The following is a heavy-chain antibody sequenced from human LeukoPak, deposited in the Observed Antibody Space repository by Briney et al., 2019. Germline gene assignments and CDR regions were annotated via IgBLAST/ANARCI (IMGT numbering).Heavy chain of an antibody. J-gene: IGHJ4*02. CDR1: GFIFSSFS. V-gene: IGHV3-48*04. D-gene: IGHD6-19*01. Sequence: PGGSLRLSCAASGFIFSSFSINWVRQSPGKGLEWISYVSSSGGTIYYADSVKGRFTISRDNAKNSLFLQMKSLRAEDTAVYYCARVAYSSGWWRARIDSWGQGTLVTVSS. CDR2: VSSSGGTI. CDR3: ARVAYSSGWWRARIDS.